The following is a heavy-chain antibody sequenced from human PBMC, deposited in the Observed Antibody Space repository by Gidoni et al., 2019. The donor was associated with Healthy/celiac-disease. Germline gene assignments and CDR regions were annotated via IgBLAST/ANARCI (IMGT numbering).Heavy chain of an antibody. D-gene: IGHD2-2*01. CDR2: IYYSGIT. J-gene: IGHJ5*02. V-gene: IGHV4-39*01. CDR1: GATISSSSYY. Sequence: QLQLQESGPGLVKTSETLSLTCTVTGATISSSSYYWGWIRQPPGKGLAWIGGIYYSGITYYNPSLKSRVTISVDTSKNQFSLKLSSVTAADTAVYYCARNIVVVPARGWFDPWGQGTLVTVSS. CDR3: ARNIVVVPARGWFDP.